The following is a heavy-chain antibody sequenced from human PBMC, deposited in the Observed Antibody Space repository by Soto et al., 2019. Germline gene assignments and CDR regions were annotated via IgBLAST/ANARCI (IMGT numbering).Heavy chain of an antibody. D-gene: IGHD3-10*01. CDR3: ARLFKTYYYGSGSRNWFDP. Sequence: ETLSLTCAVYGGSFSGYYWSWIRQPPGKGLEWIGEINHSGSTNYNPSLKSRVTISVDTSKNQFSLKLSSVTAADTAVYYCARLFKTYYYGSGSRNWFDPWGQGTLVTVSS. J-gene: IGHJ5*02. CDR2: INHSGST. CDR1: GGSFSGYY. V-gene: IGHV4-34*01.